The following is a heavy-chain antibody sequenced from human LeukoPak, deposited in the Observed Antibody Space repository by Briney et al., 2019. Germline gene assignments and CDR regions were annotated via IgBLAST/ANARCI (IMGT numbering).Heavy chain of an antibody. CDR3: ARGASSSWYYYYYYMDV. V-gene: IGHV4-34*01. D-gene: IGHD6-13*01. CDR2: INHSRST. Sequence: SETLSLTCAVYGGSFSGYYWSWIRQPPGKGLEWIGEINHSRSTNYHPSLKSRVTISVDTSKNQFSLKLSSVTAADTAVYYCARGASSSWYYYYYYMDVWGKGTTVTVSS. CDR1: GGSFSGYY. J-gene: IGHJ6*03.